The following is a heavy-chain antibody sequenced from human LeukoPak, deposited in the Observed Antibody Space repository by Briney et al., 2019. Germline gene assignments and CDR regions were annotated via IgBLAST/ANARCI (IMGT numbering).Heavy chain of an antibody. D-gene: IGHD5-24*01. CDR1: GFTFDDYA. CDR3: VGDGYKY. Sequence: PGGSLRLSCAASGFTFDDYAMHWVRQAPGKGLEWVSLISGDGGSTYYADSVKGRFTISRDNAKNSLYLQMNSLRAEDTAVYYCVGDGYKYWGQGTLVTVSS. CDR2: ISGDGGST. J-gene: IGHJ4*02. V-gene: IGHV3-43*02.